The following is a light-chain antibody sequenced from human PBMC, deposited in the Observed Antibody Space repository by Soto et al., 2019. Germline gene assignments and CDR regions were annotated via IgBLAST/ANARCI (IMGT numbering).Light chain of an antibody. Sequence: DIQLTQSPSFLSASVGDRVTITCRASQGISSYLAWYQQKPGKAPKLLIYAASTLQSGVPSRFSGSGSGTDFTLTISSLQPVDFATYYCQQLNSYPQTFGQGTKVEIK. J-gene: IGKJ1*01. CDR1: QGISSY. CDR2: AAS. CDR3: QQLNSYPQT. V-gene: IGKV1-9*01.